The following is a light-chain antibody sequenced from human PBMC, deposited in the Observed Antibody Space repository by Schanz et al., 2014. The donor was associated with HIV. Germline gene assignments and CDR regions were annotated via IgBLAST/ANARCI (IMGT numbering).Light chain of an antibody. V-gene: IGLV2-14*01. J-gene: IGLJ2*01. Sequence: QSALTQPASVSGSPGQSITISCTGTSSEGGGYNYVPWYQQHPGKAPKLMIYDVSNRPSGVSNRFSGSKSGNTASLTISGLQAEDEADYYCSSYTSSSTVVFGGGTKLTVL. CDR1: SSEGGGYNY. CDR2: DVS. CDR3: SSYTSSSTVV.